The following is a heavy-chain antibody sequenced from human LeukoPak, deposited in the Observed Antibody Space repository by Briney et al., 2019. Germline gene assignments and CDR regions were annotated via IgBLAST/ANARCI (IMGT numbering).Heavy chain of an antibody. Sequence: GGSLRLSCAASGFTFSAYSMNWVRQASGKGLEWVSSISSSSIYIYYADSVKGRFTISRDNAKNSLYLQMNSLRAEDTAVYYCARLRLYYYGMDVWGQGTTVTVSS. J-gene: IGHJ6*02. CDR2: ISSSSIYI. V-gene: IGHV3-21*01. CDR1: GFTFSAYS. D-gene: IGHD4-17*01. CDR3: ARLRLYYYGMDV.